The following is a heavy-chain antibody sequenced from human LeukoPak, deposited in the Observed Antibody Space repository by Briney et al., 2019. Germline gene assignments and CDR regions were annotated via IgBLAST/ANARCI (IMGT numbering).Heavy chain of an antibody. CDR3: AKEPVYYDFWSGYLSGYYMDV. Sequence: GGSLRLSRAASGFTFSSYAMSWVRQAPGKGLEWVSAISGSGGSTYYADSVKGRFTISRDNSKNTLYLQMNSLRAEDTAVYYCAKEPVYYDFWSGYLSGYYMDVWGKGTTVTVSS. CDR1: GFTFSSYA. D-gene: IGHD3-3*01. V-gene: IGHV3-23*01. J-gene: IGHJ6*03. CDR2: ISGSGGST.